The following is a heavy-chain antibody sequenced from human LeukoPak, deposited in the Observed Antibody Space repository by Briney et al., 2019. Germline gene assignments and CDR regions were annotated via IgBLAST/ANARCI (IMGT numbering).Heavy chain of an antibody. CDR3: ARVPFLTGSGSPDY. CDR1: GYTSTSYG. V-gene: IGHV1-18*01. J-gene: IGHJ4*02. CDR2: ISAYNGNT. D-gene: IGHD3-10*01. Sequence: GASVKVSCKASGYTSTSYGISWVRRAPGQGLEWMGWISAYNGNTNYAQKLQGRVTMTTDTSTSTAYMELRSLRSDDTAVYYCARVPFLTGSGSPDYWGQGTLVTVSS.